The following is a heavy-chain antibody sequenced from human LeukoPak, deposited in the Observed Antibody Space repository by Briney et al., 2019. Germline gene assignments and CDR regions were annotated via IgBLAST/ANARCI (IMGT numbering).Heavy chain of an antibody. D-gene: IGHD2-15*01. CDR2: INHSGST. J-gene: IGHJ5*02. CDR3: ARGRLVSGGSGNWFDP. Sequence: SETLSLTCAVYGGSFSGYYWSWIRPPPGKGLEWIGEINHSGSTNYNPSLKSRVTISVDTSKNQFSLKLSSVTAADTAVYYCARGRLVSGGSGNWFDPWGQGNLVTVSS. CDR1: GGSFSGYY. V-gene: IGHV4-34*01.